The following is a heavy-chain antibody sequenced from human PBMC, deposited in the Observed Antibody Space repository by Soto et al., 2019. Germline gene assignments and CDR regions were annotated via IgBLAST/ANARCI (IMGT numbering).Heavy chain of an antibody. J-gene: IGHJ4*02. Sequence: QVQLQQWGAGLLKPSETLSLNCAVTGGSLSGYYWSWIRQPPGKGLEWIGEVKDGGHTNYSPSLRGRVTISSDTSNNQCSLRLHSVTAADTGVYYCARGQEGVVATHWDQGSLVTVSS. D-gene: IGHD5-12*01. CDR3: ARGQEGVVATH. CDR2: VKDGGHT. CDR1: GGSLSGYY. V-gene: IGHV4-34*01.